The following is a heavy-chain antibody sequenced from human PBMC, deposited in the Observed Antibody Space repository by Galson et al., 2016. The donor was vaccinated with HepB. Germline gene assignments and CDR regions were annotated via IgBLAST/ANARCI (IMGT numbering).Heavy chain of an antibody. CDR2: ISPTSTLT. Sequence: SLRLSCADSTFTFNDYWMTWVRQPPGKGLEWVSYISPTSTLTDYADSVKGRFTVSRDNGMNSLFLQVNSLRDEDTAVYYCARIYYYGIDVWGQGTTVTVSS. V-gene: IGHV3-48*02. CDR3: ARIYYYGIDV. J-gene: IGHJ6*02. CDR1: TFTFNDYW.